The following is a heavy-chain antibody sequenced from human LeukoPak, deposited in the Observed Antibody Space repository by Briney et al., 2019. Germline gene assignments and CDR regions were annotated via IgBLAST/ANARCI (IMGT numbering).Heavy chain of an antibody. CDR3: AKGGSYSTGLYWYFDL. J-gene: IGHJ2*01. D-gene: IGHD6-25*01. CDR2: ISASGRHT. CDR1: GFSFSGYY. V-gene: IGHV3-23*01. Sequence: GGSLRLSCAASGFSFSGYYMSWIRQAPGKGLEWVSAISASGRHTYYADSVKGRVTISRDSSKHTLYLHMDSLRADDTAVYYCAKGGSYSTGLYWYFDLWGRGTLVSVSS.